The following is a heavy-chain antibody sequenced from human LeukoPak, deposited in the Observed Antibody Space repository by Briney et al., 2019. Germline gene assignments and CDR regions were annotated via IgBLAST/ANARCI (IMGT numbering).Heavy chain of an antibody. V-gene: IGHV3-33*01. CDR1: GFTFNSYG. Sequence: PGGSLRLSCAASGFTFNSYGMHWVRQAPGKGLEWVAVMWYDGSNKYYADSVKGRFTISRDDSKNTVYLQVNSLRDEDTAVYYCARDLEAANTYYFDYWGQGTMVTVSS. D-gene: IGHD6-13*01. CDR2: MWYDGSNK. CDR3: ARDLEAANTYYFDY. J-gene: IGHJ4*02.